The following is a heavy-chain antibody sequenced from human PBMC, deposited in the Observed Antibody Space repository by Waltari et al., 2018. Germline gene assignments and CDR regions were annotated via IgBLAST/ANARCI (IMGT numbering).Heavy chain of an antibody. CDR3: ARARGQGTSYYYYMDV. Sequence: EMQLVESGGGLVKPGGSLRLSCVASGFTFSPFSMNWVRQAPGKGLEWVSSISSSSNYMYYADWVRGRFSISRDNANNALFLDISSLRGEDTAVYYCARARGQGTSYYYYMDVWGKGTTVTVSS. V-gene: IGHV3-21*01. J-gene: IGHJ6*03. D-gene: IGHD1-1*01. CDR2: ISSSSNYM. CDR1: GFTFSPFS.